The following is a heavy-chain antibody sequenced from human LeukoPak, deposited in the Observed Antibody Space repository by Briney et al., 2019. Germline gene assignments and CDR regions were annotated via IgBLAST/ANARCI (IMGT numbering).Heavy chain of an antibody. D-gene: IGHD5-18*01. CDR2: TYYRSKWYN. CDR3: ARMELYNYGSYYYYMDV. J-gene: IGHJ6*03. CDR1: GDSVSSNSAA. V-gene: IGHV6-1*01. Sequence: SQTLSLTCAISGDSVSSNSAAWNWIRQSPSRGLEWLGRTYYRSKWYNDYAVSVKSRITINPDTSKNQFSLQLTSVTAADTAVYYCARMELYNYGSYYYYMDVWGKGTTVTISS.